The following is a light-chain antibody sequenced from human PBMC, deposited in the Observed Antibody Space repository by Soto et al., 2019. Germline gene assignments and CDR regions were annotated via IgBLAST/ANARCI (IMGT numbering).Light chain of an antibody. CDR1: QSVLYSSNNKNY. Sequence: DIVMTQSPDSLAVSLGERATINCKSSQSVLYSSNNKNYLAWFQQKPGQPPKLLIYWASARESGVPDRISGSGSVTDFTLTINSLQAEDVAVYYCQQYYNTPYTFGQGTKLEIK. CDR2: WAS. V-gene: IGKV4-1*01. CDR3: QQYYNTPYT. J-gene: IGKJ2*01.